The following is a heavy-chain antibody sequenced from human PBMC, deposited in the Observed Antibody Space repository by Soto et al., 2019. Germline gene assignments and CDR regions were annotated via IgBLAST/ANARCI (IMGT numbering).Heavy chain of an antibody. D-gene: IGHD2-15*01. Sequence: SETLSLTCTVSGGSISSSSYYWGWIRQPPGKGLEWIGSIYYSGSTYYNPSLKSRVTISVDTSKNQFSLKLSSVTAADTAVYYCARHALSGGSLWYYYMDVWGKGTTVTVSS. J-gene: IGHJ6*03. CDR2: IYYSGST. CDR3: ARHALSGGSLWYYYMDV. V-gene: IGHV4-39*01. CDR1: GGSISSSSYY.